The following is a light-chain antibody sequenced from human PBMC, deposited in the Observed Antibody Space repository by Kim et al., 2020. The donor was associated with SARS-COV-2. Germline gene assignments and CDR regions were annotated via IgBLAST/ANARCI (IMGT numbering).Light chain of an antibody. J-gene: IGLJ2*01. CDR3: ASWDDSLV. Sequence: ELTQPPSASGTPGQRVTISCSGSSSNIGSDYVYWYQQFPGTAPKLLIYKNNQRPSGVPDRFSGSKSGTSASLAISGLRSEDEADYYCASWDDSLVFG. V-gene: IGLV1-47*01. CDR1: SSNIGSDY. CDR2: KNN.